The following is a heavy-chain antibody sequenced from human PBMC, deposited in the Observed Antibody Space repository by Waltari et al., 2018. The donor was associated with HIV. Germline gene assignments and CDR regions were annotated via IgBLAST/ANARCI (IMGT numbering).Heavy chain of an antibody. J-gene: IGHJ4*02. D-gene: IGHD3-3*01. Sequence: QVQLQQWGAGLLKPSETLSLTCAVYGGSFSGYYWSWIRQPPGKGLEWIGEINHSGSTNYTPSLKSRVTISVDTSKSQFYLKLSAVTAADTAVYYCARGQDYDFWSGYYYDYWGQGTLVTVSS. CDR1: GGSFSGYY. V-gene: IGHV4-34*01. CDR2: INHSGST. CDR3: ARGQDYDFWSGYYYDY.